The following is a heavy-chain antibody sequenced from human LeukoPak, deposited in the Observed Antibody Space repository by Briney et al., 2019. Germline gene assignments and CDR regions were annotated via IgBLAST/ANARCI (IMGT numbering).Heavy chain of an antibody. CDR3: ARHPEGWFDP. Sequence: PSETLSLTCSVSRGSMRSYYWSWIRQPAGKGLEWIGRIYSGGSTKYNPSFTSRVTMSIDTSKNQVSLNVKSMIAADTAVYYCARHPEGWFDPWGLGTLVTVSS. J-gene: IGHJ5*02. D-gene: IGHD1-14*01. CDR2: IYSGGST. V-gene: IGHV4-4*07. CDR1: RGSMRSYY.